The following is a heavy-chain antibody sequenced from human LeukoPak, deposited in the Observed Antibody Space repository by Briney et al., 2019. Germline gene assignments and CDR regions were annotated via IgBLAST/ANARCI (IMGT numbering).Heavy chain of an antibody. D-gene: IGHD3-3*01. CDR3: ARVRDDFWSGYPNDY. Sequence: ASVKVSCKASGYTFTSYGISWVRQAPGQGLEWMGWISAYNGNTNYAQKLQGRVTMTTDTSTSTAYMEMRSLRSDDTAVYYCARVRDDFWSGYPNDYWGQGTLVTVSS. CDR2: ISAYNGNT. V-gene: IGHV1-18*01. J-gene: IGHJ4*02. CDR1: GYTFTSYG.